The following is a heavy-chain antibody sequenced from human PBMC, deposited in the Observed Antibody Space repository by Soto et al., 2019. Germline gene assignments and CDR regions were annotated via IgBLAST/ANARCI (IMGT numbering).Heavy chain of an antibody. J-gene: IGHJ6*02. CDR3: ARLTAAAGTEFYSGMDA. D-gene: IGHD6-13*01. CDR1: GYTFTSYW. V-gene: IGHV5-51*01. Sequence: GESLKISCQGSGYTFTSYWIGWVRQMPGKGLKWVRIIYPGDSDTRYSPSSQGHVTFSADKSISTAYLQWSSLKASDTAMYYCARLTAAAGTEFYSGMDAWGQGTTVTVSS. CDR2: IYPGDSDT.